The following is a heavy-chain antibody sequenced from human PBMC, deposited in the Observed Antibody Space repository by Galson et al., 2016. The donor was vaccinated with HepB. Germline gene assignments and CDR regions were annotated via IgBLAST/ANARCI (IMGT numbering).Heavy chain of an antibody. D-gene: IGHD1-14*01. CDR3: ARQAPGAYCMGPTWYNLEDFDL. Sequence: QSGAEVKKPGESLKISCQASGYSFSSYWIGWVRHVSGKGLEWVGIIYPGDFDARYSPSLQGRVTMSADQPSSTAYLHLTSLRTSDAAIYYCARQAPGAYCMGPTWYNLEDFDLWGQGTLGSVS. J-gene: IGHJ1*01. CDR2: IYPGDFDA. V-gene: IGHV5-51*01. CDR1: GYSFSSYW.